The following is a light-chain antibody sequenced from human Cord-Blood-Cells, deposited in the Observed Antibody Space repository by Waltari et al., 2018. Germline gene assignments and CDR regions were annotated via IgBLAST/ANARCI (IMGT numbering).Light chain of an antibody. Sequence: AIRMTQSPFSLSASVGDRVTITCWASQGISSYLAWYQQKPAKAPKLFIYYASSLQSAVPSRFSGSGSWTDYTFPVSCRQPDDCATYCCPQYYITPTFGPGTKVAI. V-gene: IGKV1D-43*01. CDR3: PQYYITPT. CDR1: QGISSY. J-gene: IGKJ3*01. CDR2: YAS.